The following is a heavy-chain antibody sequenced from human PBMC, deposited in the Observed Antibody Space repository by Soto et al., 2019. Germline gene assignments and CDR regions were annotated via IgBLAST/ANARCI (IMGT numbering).Heavy chain of an antibody. Sequence: PSETLSLTCTVSGGSISSYYWSWIRQPPGKGLEWIGNIYYSGSTNYNPSLKSRVTISVDTSKNQFSLKLSSVTAADTAVYYCARHRRGSYSLSDFDYWGQGTLVTVSS. V-gene: IGHV4-59*08. J-gene: IGHJ4*02. CDR2: IYYSGST. CDR3: ARHRRGSYSLSDFDY. CDR1: GGSISSYY. D-gene: IGHD2-21*01.